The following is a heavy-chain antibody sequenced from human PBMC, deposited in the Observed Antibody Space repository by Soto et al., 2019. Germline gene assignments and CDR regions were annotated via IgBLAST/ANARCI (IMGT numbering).Heavy chain of an antibody. V-gene: IGHV3-33*01. CDR2: IWYDGSNK. CDR3: ARQRWLQCYWYFDL. CDR1: GFTFSSYG. J-gene: IGHJ2*01. D-gene: IGHD5-12*01. Sequence: QVQLVESGGGVVQPGRSLRLSCAASGFTFSSYGMHWVRQAPGKGLEWVAVIWYDGSNKYYADSVKGRFTISRDNSKNTLYLQMNSLRAEDTAVYYCARQRWLQCYWYFDLWGRGTLVTVSS.